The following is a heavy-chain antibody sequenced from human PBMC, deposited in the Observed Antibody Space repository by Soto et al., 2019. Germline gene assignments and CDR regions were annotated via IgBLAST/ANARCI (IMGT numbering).Heavy chain of an antibody. Sequence: PSETLSLTCAVYGGSFSGYYWSWIRQPPGKGLEWIGEINHSGSTNYNPSLKSRVTISVDTSKNQFSLKLSSVTAADTAVYYCAVQGEDGYNYLYFDYWGQGTMVTVSS. CDR1: GGSFSGYY. CDR3: AVQGEDGYNYLYFDY. V-gene: IGHV4-34*01. J-gene: IGHJ4*02. CDR2: INHSGST. D-gene: IGHD1-1*01.